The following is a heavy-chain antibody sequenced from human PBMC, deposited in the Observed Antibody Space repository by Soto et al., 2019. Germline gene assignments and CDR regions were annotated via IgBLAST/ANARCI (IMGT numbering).Heavy chain of an antibody. D-gene: IGHD6-13*01. CDR1: GGTFSSYA. J-gene: IGHJ3*02. CDR2: IIPIFGTA. V-gene: IGHV1-69*01. Sequence: QVQLVQSGAEVKKPGSSVKVSCKASGGTFSSYAISWVRQAPGQGLEWMGGIIPIFGTANYAQKFQGRVTITADESTSTAYMELSSLRSEDTAVYCCARPDLQYSSSWRDAFDIWGQGTMVTVSS. CDR3: ARPDLQYSSSWRDAFDI.